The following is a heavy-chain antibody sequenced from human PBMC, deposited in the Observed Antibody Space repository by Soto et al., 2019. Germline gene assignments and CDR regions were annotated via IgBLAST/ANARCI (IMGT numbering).Heavy chain of an antibody. CDR2: IYYSAST. Sequence: PSETLSLTCTVSGGSISSYYWSWIRQPPGKGLEWIGYIYYSASTNYNPSLKSRVTISVDTSKTQFSLKLSSVTAADTAVYYCARHRYSWSDGYYDYATSFDYWGQGTLVTVSS. CDR3: ARHRYSWSDGYYDYATSFDY. CDR1: GGSISSYY. J-gene: IGHJ4*02. D-gene: IGHD3-16*01. V-gene: IGHV4-59*08.